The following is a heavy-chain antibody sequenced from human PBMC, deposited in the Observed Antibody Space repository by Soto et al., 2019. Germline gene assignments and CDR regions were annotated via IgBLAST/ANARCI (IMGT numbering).Heavy chain of an antibody. CDR1: GFTFSSYG. V-gene: IGHV3-30*18. CDR3: AKTYYDFWSGYYTGGNWFDP. Sequence: QVQLVESGGGVVQPGRSLRLSCAASGFTFSSYGMHWVRQAPGKGLEWVAVISYDGSNKYYADSVKGRFTISRDNSKNTLYLQMNSLRAEDTAVYYCAKTYYDFWSGYYTGGNWFDPWGQGTLVTVSS. D-gene: IGHD3-3*01. CDR2: ISYDGSNK. J-gene: IGHJ5*02.